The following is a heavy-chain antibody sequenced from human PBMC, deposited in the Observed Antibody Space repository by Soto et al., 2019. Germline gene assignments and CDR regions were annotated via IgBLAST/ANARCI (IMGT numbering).Heavy chain of an antibody. CDR1: GYTFTDHY. V-gene: IGHV1-2*02. J-gene: IGHJ6*02. CDR2: INPHSGDT. D-gene: IGHD4-17*01. CDR3: ARGRTVNFYGIDV. Sequence: QVQLVQSGAEVKKPGASVKVSYVASGYTFTDHYIHWVRQAPGQGLDWMGWINPHSGDTIYAQKFQGRGTLTRDTSISTAYMELSRLRSDDTAVYYCARGRTVNFYGIDVWGQGTTVTVSS.